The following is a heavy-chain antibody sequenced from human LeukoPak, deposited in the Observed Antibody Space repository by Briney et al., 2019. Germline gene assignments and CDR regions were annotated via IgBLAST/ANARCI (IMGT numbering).Heavy chain of an antibody. J-gene: IGHJ4*02. CDR2: IYSGGST. CDR3: AGAFYDY. CDR1: GFTVSSNY. V-gene: IGHV3-53*01. Sequence: GGSLRPSCAAFGFTVSSNYMSWVRQAPGKGLEWVSVIYSGGSTYYADSVKGRFTISRDNSKNTLYLQMNSLRAEDTAVYYCAGAFYDYWGQGTLVTVSS.